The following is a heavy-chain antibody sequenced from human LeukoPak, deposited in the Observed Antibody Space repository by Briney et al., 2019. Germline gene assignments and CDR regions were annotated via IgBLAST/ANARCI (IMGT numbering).Heavy chain of an antibody. D-gene: IGHD3-3*01. Sequence: SETLSLTCAVYGGSFSGYYWSWIRQPPGKGLEWIGEINHSGSTNYNPSLKSRVTISVDTSKNQFSLKLSSVTAADTAVYYCARRPYYDFWSGYYFGFDYWGQGTLVTVSS. CDR1: GGSFSGYY. V-gene: IGHV4-34*01. J-gene: IGHJ4*02. CDR2: INHSGST. CDR3: ARRPYYDFWSGYYFGFDY.